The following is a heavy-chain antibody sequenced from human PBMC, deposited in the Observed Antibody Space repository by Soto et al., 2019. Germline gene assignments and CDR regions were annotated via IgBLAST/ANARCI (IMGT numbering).Heavy chain of an antibody. D-gene: IGHD2-8*01. CDR1: GGTFSSYA. CDR2: IIPIFGTA. J-gene: IGHJ6*02. CDR3: ARGLGYCTNGVCQNYYYYGMDV. V-gene: IGHV1-69*01. Sequence: QVQLVQSGAEVKKPGSSVKVSCKASGGTFSSYAISWVRQAPGQGLEWMGGIIPIFGTANYAQTFQGRVTITADESTSTAYMELSSLSSEDTAVYYCARGLGYCTNGVCQNYYYYGMDVWGQGTTVTVSS.